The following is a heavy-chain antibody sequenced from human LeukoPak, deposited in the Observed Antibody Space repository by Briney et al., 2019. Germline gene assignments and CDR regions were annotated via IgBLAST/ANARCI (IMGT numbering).Heavy chain of an antibody. Sequence: GGSLRLSCVASGFAVGSNYMSWVRQAPGKGLEWVAVISYDGSNKYYADSVKGRFTISRDNSKNTLYLQMNSLRAEDTAVYYCAREYSGDGAFDIWGQGTMVTVSS. V-gene: IGHV3-30-3*01. CDR3: AREYSGDGAFDI. J-gene: IGHJ3*02. CDR1: GFAVGSNY. CDR2: ISYDGSNK. D-gene: IGHD5-12*01.